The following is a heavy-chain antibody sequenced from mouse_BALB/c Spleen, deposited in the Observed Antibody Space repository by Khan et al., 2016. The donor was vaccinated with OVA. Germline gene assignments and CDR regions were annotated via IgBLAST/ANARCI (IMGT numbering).Heavy chain of an antibody. D-gene: IGHD2-10*02. J-gene: IGHJ3*01. Sequence: QVQLQQSGAELAKPGASVKMSCTASGYTFTTYWMHWIKQRPGQGLEWIGYINPSTGYTEYNQNFKDKATLTADESSSTAYMHLNSLTSEDSAVYYCERRGLYGIFPYWGQGTLVTVSA. CDR2: INPSTGYT. CDR1: GYTFTTYW. V-gene: IGHV1-7*01. CDR3: ERRGLYGIFPY.